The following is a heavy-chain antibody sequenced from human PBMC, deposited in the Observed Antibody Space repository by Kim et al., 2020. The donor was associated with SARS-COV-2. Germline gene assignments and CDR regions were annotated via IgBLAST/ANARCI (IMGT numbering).Heavy chain of an antibody. CDR3: AKASVVGATWTPNNWFDP. V-gene: IGHV3-23*01. J-gene: IGHJ5*02. Sequence: KDRFTIARDNSKNTLYLQMNSLGAEDTAVYYCAKASVVGATWTPNNWFDPWGQGTLVTVSS. D-gene: IGHD1-26*01.